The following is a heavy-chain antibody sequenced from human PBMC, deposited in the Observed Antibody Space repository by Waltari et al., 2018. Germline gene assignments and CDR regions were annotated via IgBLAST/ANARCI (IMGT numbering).Heavy chain of an antibody. CDR2: IYYSGSP. Sequence: QVQLQESGPGLVKPSETLSLTCTVSGGSISSHYWSWIRQPPGKGLEWIGYIYYSGSPNYNPSLKSRVTISVDTSKNQFSLKLSSVTAADTAVYYCARDGGTGTPHYYYYYGMDVWGQGTTVTVSS. CDR3: ARDGGTGTPHYYYYYGMDV. CDR1: GGSISSHY. V-gene: IGHV4-59*11. J-gene: IGHJ6*02. D-gene: IGHD1-1*01.